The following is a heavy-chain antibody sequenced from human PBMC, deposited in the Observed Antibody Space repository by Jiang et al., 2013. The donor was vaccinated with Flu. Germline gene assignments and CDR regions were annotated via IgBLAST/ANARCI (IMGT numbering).Heavy chain of an antibody. Sequence: LLKPSETLSLTCTVSGGSISSSSYYWGWIRQPPGKGLEWIGSIYYSGSTYYNPSLKSRVTISVDTSKNQFSLKLSSVTAADTAVYYCAGGSGSYSRDYWGQGTLVTVSS. J-gene: IGHJ4*02. V-gene: IGHV4-39*01. CDR1: GGSISSSSYY. CDR3: AGGSGSYSRDY. D-gene: IGHD1-26*01. CDR2: IYYSGST.